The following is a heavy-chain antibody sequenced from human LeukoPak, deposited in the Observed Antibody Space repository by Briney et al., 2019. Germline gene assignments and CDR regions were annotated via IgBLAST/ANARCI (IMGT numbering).Heavy chain of an antibody. CDR2: IKPDGSEK. J-gene: IGHJ5*02. CDR1: AITFSNSW. D-gene: IGHD3-22*01. V-gene: IGHV3-7*01. Sequence: GGSLRLSCAASAITFSNSWMNWVRQAPGEGLEWVATIKPDGSEKWYVNSVKGRFTISRDNAKNTLNLQMNSLRAEDTAVYYCARDLGQYYDTSDNWFDPWGQGTLVTVSS. CDR3: ARDLGQYYDTSDNWFDP.